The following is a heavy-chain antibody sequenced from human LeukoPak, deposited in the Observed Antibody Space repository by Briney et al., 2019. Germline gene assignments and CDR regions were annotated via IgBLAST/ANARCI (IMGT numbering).Heavy chain of an antibody. CDR2: IYYSGST. J-gene: IGHJ5*02. Sequence: SETLSPTCTVSGGSISSSSYYWGWIRQPPGKGLEWIGSIYYSGSTYYNPSPKSRVTISVDTSKNQFSLKLSSVTAADTAVYYCARRREDTALDWFDPWGQGTLVTVSS. CDR1: GGSISSSSYY. CDR3: ARRREDTALDWFDP. D-gene: IGHD5-18*01. V-gene: IGHV4-39*01.